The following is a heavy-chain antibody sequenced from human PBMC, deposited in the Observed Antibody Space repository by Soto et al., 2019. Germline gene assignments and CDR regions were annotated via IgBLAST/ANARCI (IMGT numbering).Heavy chain of an antibody. CDR3: ASGAPGPEMATIPTTYYYYGMDV. D-gene: IGHD5-12*01. Sequence: GASVKVSCKASGGTFSSYAISWVRQAPGQGLEWMGGIIPIFGTANYAQKFQGRVTITADKSTSTAYMELSSLRSEDTAVYYCASGAPGPEMATIPTTYYYYGMDVWGQGTTVTVSS. J-gene: IGHJ6*02. CDR1: GGTFSSYA. V-gene: IGHV1-69*06. CDR2: IIPIFGTA.